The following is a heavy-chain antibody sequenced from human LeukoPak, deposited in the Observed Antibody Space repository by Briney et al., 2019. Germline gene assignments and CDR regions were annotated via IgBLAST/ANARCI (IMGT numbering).Heavy chain of an antibody. V-gene: IGHV4-39*07. CDR3: ARDISRRWFDP. CDR1: GGSISSINYY. CDR2: IYYSGST. D-gene: IGHD1-14*01. Sequence: SETLSLTCTVSGGSISSINYYWGWIRQPPGKGLEWIGSIYYSGSTYYNPSLKSRVTISVDTSKNQFSLKLSSVTAADTAVYYCARDISRRWFDPWGQGTLVTVSS. J-gene: IGHJ5*02.